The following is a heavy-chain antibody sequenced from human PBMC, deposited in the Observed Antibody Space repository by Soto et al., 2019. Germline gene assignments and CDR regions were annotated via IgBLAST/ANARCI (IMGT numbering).Heavy chain of an antibody. CDR2: IYWDDDE. V-gene: IGHV2-5*02. J-gene: IGHJ4*02. Sequence: QITLKESGPTQVKPTQTLTLTCSFSGFSLNTDGAGVGWVRQPPGEALEWLALIYWDDDERYSPSLKTRLTIPKNPSKNQVVLIMTNMDPVDTATYYCAHSRNLITEDAQVGDFDYWGQGTLLTVSS. CDR3: AHSRNLITEDAQVGDFDY. CDR1: GFSLNTDGAG. D-gene: IGHD3-10*01.